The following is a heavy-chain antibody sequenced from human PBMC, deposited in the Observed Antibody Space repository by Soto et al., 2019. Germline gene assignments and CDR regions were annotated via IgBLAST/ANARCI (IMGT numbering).Heavy chain of an antibody. J-gene: IGHJ4*02. Sequence: GGSLRLSCAASGFTFSSYGMHWVRQAPGKGLEWVAVISYDGSNKYYADSVKGRFTISRDNSKNALYLQMNSLRAEDTAVYYCAKERGYSYGLDCWGQGTLVTVSA. V-gene: IGHV3-30*18. D-gene: IGHD5-18*01. CDR1: GFTFSSYG. CDR2: ISYDGSNK. CDR3: AKERGYSYGLDC.